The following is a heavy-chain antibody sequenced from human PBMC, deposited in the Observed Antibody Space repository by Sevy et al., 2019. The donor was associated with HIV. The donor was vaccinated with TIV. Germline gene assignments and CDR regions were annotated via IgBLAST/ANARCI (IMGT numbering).Heavy chain of an antibody. D-gene: IGHD3-22*01. V-gene: IGHV1-18*01. CDR3: ARFGSYYYDSSGYSFDY. Sequence: ASVKVSCKASGYTFTSYGISWVRQAPGQGLEWMGWISAYNGNTNYAQKLQGRVTMTTDTSTSTAYMELRSLRSDDTAVYYCARFGSYYYDSSGYSFDYWGQGTLVTVSS. J-gene: IGHJ4*02. CDR1: GYTFTSYG. CDR2: ISAYNGNT.